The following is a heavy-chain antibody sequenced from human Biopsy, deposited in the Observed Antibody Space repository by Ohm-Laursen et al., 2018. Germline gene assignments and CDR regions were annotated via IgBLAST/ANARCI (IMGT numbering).Heavy chain of an antibody. V-gene: IGHV4-59*01. CDR2: VYYTGRT. CDR3: ARDRGYYSDRTVPGYFDL. J-gene: IGHJ2*01. D-gene: IGHD3-22*01. Sequence: GTLSLTCTVSGDSISSYYWSWIRQPPGKGLEWIGYVYYTGRTDYNPSLQSRVTISVDTSKNHFSLGLRSVTPADTAIYYCARDRGYYSDRTVPGYFDLWGRGTLVTVSS. CDR1: GDSISSYY.